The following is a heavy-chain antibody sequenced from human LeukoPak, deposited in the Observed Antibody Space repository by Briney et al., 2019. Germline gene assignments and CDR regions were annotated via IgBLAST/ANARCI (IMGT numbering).Heavy chain of an antibody. V-gene: IGHV4-30-4*01. CDR3: ARVRGTYYGSGPYYYGMDV. Sequence: PSQTLSLTCTVSGGSISSGDYYWSWIRQPPGKGLEWIGYIYYSGSTYYNPSLKSRVTMSVDTSKNQFSLKLSSVTAADTAVYYCARVRGTYYGSGPYYYGMDVWGQGTTVTVSS. CDR2: IYYSGST. D-gene: IGHD3-10*01. J-gene: IGHJ6*02. CDR1: GGSISSGDYY.